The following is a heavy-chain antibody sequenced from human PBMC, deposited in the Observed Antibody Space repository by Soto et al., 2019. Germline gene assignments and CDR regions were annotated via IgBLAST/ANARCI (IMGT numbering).Heavy chain of an antibody. Sequence: SETLSLTCTVSGGPISYNYWSWIRQPPGKGLEWIGDIYYNGSTNYNPSLKSRVIMSADTSKNQFLLKMTSVTAADMAIYYCARVHDFWSGSNWFDPWGQGTLVTVS. V-gene: IGHV4-59*01. D-gene: IGHD3-3*01. CDR3: ARVHDFWSGSNWFDP. CDR2: IYYNGST. CDR1: GGPISYNY. J-gene: IGHJ5*02.